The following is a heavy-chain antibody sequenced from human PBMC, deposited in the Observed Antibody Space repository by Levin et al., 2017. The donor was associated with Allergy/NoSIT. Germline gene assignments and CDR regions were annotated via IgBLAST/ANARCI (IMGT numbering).Heavy chain of an antibody. CDR1: DDSITTNW. CDR3: ARHADSGFSLGY. J-gene: IGHJ4*02. CDR2: IHHSGNT. V-gene: IGHV4-4*02. Sequence: SQTLSLTFSVSDDSITTNWWSWVRQSPGKGLEWIGEIHHSGNTNYNPSFKSRLSISMDISKNQVSLKLTSMTAADTAVYYCARHADSGFSLGYWSQGTQVTVSS. D-gene: IGHD5-12*01.